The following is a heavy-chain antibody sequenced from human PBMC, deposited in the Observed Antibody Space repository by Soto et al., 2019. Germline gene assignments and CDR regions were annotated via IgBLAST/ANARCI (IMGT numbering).Heavy chain of an antibody. CDR2: ISGSGDFT. V-gene: IGHV3-23*01. CDR1: GFTLSSYA. D-gene: IGHD3-3*01. Sequence: EVQMLESGGGLVQPGGSLRLSCAASGFTLSSYALSWVRLAPGKGLEWVSGISGSGDFTFDADSVRGRFTISRDNSMNTLYLQMNSLRVEDTAVYYCARGPTIFGVGVDAFDIWGQGTMATVSS. J-gene: IGHJ3*02. CDR3: ARGPTIFGVGVDAFDI.